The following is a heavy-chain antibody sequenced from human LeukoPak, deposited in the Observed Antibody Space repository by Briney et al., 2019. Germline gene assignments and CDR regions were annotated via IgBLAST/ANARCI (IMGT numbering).Heavy chain of an antibody. V-gene: IGHV4-61*09. J-gene: IGHJ4*02. D-gene: IGHD5/OR15-5a*01. Sequence: TSETLSLTCTVSGGSISSGSYYWSWIRQPAGKELEWVGHIYTSGSTNYNPSLKSRVTISVDTSRNQFSLELSSVTAADTAVYYCARVDVVTLVLDYWGQGTLVTVSS. CDR3: ARVDVVTLVLDY. CDR2: IYTSGST. CDR1: GGSISSGSYY.